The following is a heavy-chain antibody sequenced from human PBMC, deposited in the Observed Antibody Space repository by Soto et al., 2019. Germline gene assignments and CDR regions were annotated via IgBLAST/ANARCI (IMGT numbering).Heavy chain of an antibody. D-gene: IGHD6-13*01. J-gene: IGHJ4*02. V-gene: IGHV3-30-3*01. CDR2: ISYDGSNK. CDR3: ASRIAAAALGYYFDY. CDR1: GFTFSSYA. Sequence: QVQLVESGGGVVQPGRSLRLSCAASGFTFSSYAMHWVRQAPGKGLEWVAVISYDGSNKYYADSVKGRFTISRDNSKNTLYLQMNSLRAEDTAVYYCASRIAAAALGYYFDYWGQGTLVTVSS.